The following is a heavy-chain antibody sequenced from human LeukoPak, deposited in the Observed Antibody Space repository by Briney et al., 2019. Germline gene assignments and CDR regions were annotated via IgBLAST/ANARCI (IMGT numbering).Heavy chain of an antibody. Sequence: GGSLRLSCAASGFTFSSYNMNWVRQAPGKGLEWVSYISDSSTTIYYADSVKGRFTISRDNAKNSLYLQMNSLRAEDTAVYYCARTKGYYDSSGSFDYWGQGTLVTVSS. CDR1: GFTFSSYN. D-gene: IGHD3-22*01. CDR2: ISDSSTTI. V-gene: IGHV3-48*01. CDR3: ARTKGYYDSSGSFDY. J-gene: IGHJ4*02.